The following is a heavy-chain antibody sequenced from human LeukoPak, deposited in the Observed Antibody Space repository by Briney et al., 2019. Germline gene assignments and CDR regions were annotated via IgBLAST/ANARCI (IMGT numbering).Heavy chain of an antibody. CDR1: GFTFSSSS. V-gene: IGHV3-48*02. D-gene: IGHD6-19*01. CDR3: AAAVAGRGFFDY. J-gene: IGHJ4*02. Sequence: PGGSLRLSCAASGFTFSSSSINWVRQAPGKGLEWVSYISSSGTTMYYADSVKGRFTISRDNANNSMSLQMNSLRDEDTGFYYCAAAVAGRGFFDYWGQGILVTVSS. CDR2: ISSSGTTM.